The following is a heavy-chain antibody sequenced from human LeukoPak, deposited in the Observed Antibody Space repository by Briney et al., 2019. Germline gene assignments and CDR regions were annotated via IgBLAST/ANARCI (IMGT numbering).Heavy chain of an antibody. D-gene: IGHD3-9*01. CDR1: GYTFTGYY. V-gene: IGHV1-2*02. CDR3: ARSPHILTGENFDY. Sequence: ASVKVSCKASGYTFTGYYMHWLRQAPGQRLEWRRWINANSGGTNYAQTFQGRVTMTRDTSITTAYMEMSRLRSDDTALYYCARSPHILTGENFDYWGQGTLVTVSS. CDR2: INANSGGT. J-gene: IGHJ4*02.